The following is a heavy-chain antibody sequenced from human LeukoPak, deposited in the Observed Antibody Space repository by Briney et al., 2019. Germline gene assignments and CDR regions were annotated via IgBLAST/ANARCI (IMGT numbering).Heavy chain of an antibody. CDR2: ISGSGGST. CDR1: GFTFSSYA. J-gene: IGHJ4*02. V-gene: IGHV3-23*01. D-gene: IGHD3-10*01. Sequence: PGGSLRLSCAASGFTFSSYAMSWVRQAPGKGLEGVSAISGSGGSTYYADSVKGRFTISRDNSKNTLYLQMNSLRAEDTAVYYCAKGTNYYGSGSPFDYWGQGTLVTVSS. CDR3: AKGTNYYGSGSPFDY.